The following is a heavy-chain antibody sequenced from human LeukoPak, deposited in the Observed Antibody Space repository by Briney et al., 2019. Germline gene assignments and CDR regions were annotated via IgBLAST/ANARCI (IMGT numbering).Heavy chain of an antibody. Sequence: ASVKVSCKASGYTFTGYYMHWVRQAPGQGLEWMGWINPNSGGTNYAQKFQGRVTMTRGTSISTAYMELSRLRSDDTAVYYCARSLSIAARPFDYWGQGTLVTVSS. D-gene: IGHD6-6*01. CDR2: INPNSGGT. V-gene: IGHV1-2*02. CDR1: GYTFTGYY. CDR3: ARSLSIAARPFDY. J-gene: IGHJ4*02.